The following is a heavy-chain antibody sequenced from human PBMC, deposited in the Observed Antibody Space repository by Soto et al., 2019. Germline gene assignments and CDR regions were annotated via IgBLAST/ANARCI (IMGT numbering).Heavy chain of an antibody. CDR3: ASPLYGETGTPALLAY. D-gene: IGHD1-1*01. J-gene: IGHJ4*02. V-gene: IGHV5-51*01. CDR1: GHSFTDYW. CDR2: IYPNDSDT. Sequence: PGESLKISCKGSGHSFTDYWIAWVRQMPGKGLEYMGTIYPNDSDTRYSPVFQGQVTISADKSISSAYLQWSSLKASDTAMYYCASPLYGETGTPALLAYWGKETLVTVPP.